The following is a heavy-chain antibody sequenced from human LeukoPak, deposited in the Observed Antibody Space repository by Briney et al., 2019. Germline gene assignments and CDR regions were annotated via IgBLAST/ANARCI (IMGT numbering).Heavy chain of an antibody. Sequence: GGSLRLSCAASGFTVSSNYMSWVRQAPGKGLEWVSYISSSSSTIYYADSVKGRFTISRDNAKNSLYLQMNSLRAEDTAVYYCAREGGAAAGPPWGQGTLVTVSS. J-gene: IGHJ4*02. V-gene: IGHV3-48*01. D-gene: IGHD6-13*01. CDR2: ISSSSSTI. CDR3: AREGGAAAGPP. CDR1: GFTVSSNY.